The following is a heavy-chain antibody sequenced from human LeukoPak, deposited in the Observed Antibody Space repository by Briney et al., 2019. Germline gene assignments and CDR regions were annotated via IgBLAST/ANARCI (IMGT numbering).Heavy chain of an antibody. D-gene: IGHD5/OR15-5a*01. Sequence: EASVKVSCKVSGNTLTELSLHWVRQAPGKGLEWMGGFDPGADDTLYAQKFQARVTMTEDTSTDTAYMELSSLRSEDTAVYYCAAGGVYDLLPYWGQGTLVTVSS. J-gene: IGHJ4*02. V-gene: IGHV1-24*01. CDR3: AAGGVYDLLPY. CDR2: FDPGADDT. CDR1: GNTLTELS.